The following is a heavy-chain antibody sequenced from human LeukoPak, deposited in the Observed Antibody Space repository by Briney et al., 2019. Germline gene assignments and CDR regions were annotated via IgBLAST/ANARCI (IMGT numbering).Heavy chain of an antibody. Sequence: PGGSLRLSCAASGFTFSDYYMSWIRQAPGKGLEWVSYISSSGSTIYYADSEKGRFTISRDNAKNSLYPQMNSLRAEDTAVYYCARTYDSSGWLFDYWGQGTLVTVSS. CDR2: ISSSGSTI. CDR1: GFTFSDYY. J-gene: IGHJ4*02. CDR3: ARTYDSSGWLFDY. V-gene: IGHV3-11*04. D-gene: IGHD3-22*01.